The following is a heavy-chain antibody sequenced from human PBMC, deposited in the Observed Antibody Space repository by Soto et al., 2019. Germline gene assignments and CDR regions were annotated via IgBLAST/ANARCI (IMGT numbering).Heavy chain of an antibody. V-gene: IGHV3-30*18. D-gene: IGHD1-26*01. CDR2: ISYDGSNK. CDR3: AKDLAGATTY. Sequence: GGSLRLSCAASGFTFSSYGMHWVRQAPGKGLEWVAVISYDGSNKYYADSVKGRFTISRDNSKNTLYLQMNSLRAEDTAVYYCAKDLAGATTYWGQGTLVTVSS. J-gene: IGHJ4*02. CDR1: GFTFSSYG.